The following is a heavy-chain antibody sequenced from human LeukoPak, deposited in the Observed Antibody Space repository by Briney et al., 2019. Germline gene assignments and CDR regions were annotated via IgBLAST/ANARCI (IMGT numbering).Heavy chain of an antibody. V-gene: IGHV1-69*13. CDR3: ATWSYGNYGSGSYYNWAAFDI. CDR1: GGTFSSYA. D-gene: IGHD3-10*01. J-gene: IGHJ3*02. Sequence: SVKVSCKASGGTFSSYAISWVRQAPGQGLEWMGGIIPIFGTANYAQKFQGRVTITADESTSTAYMELSSLRSEDTAVYYCATWSYGNYGSGSYYNWAAFDIWGQGTMVTVSS. CDR2: IIPIFGTA.